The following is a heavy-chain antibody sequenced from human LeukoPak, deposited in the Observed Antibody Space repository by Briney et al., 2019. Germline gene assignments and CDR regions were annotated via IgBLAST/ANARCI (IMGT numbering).Heavy chain of an antibody. V-gene: IGHV1-2*06. CDR1: GYTVSDYF. J-gene: IGHJ4*02. CDR3: ARDLSSTSNWELDY. CDR2: INPNSGGT. D-gene: IGHD7-27*01. Sequence: ASVKVSCEASGYTVSDYFIHWVRQAPGQGLEWMGRINPNSGGTEYAQNFQGRVTMTRDTSISASYMELNRLTSDDTAIYYCARDLSSTSNWELDYWGQGTLVTVSS.